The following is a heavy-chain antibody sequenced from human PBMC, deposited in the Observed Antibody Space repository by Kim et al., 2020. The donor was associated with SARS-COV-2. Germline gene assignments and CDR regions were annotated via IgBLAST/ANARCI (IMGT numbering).Heavy chain of an antibody. J-gene: IGHJ4*02. Sequence: TYCADSVKGRFTIYRDNSKNTLYLQMNSLRAEDTAVYYCAKEDYGDYTDYWGQGTLVTVSS. D-gene: IGHD4-17*01. CDR2: T. CDR3: AKEDYGDYTDY. V-gene: IGHV3-23*01.